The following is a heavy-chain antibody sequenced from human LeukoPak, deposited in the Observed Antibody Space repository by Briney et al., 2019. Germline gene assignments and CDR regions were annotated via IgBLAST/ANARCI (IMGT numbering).Heavy chain of an antibody. CDR1: GYSISSGYY. J-gene: IGHJ4*02. CDR3: ARIGGYCSGGSCYDVAY. Sequence: PSETLSLTCTVSGYSISSGYYWGWIRQPPGKGLEWIGSIYHSGSTYYNPSLKSRVTISVDTSKNQFSLKLSSVTAADTAVYYCARIGGYCSGGSCYDVAYWGQGTQVTVSS. V-gene: IGHV4-38-2*02. CDR2: IYHSGST. D-gene: IGHD2-15*01.